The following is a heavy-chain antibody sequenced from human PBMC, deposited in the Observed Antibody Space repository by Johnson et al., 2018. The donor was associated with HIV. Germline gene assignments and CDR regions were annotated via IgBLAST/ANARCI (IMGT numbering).Heavy chain of an antibody. J-gene: IGHJ3*02. Sequence: MLLVESGGGLVQPGGSLRLSCAVSGFTFNDHGMSWVRQAPGKGLEWVANIKQDGSEKYYVDSVKGRFTISRDNAKNTLYLQMNSLRAEDTAVYYCASRYTVDAFDIWGQGTMVTVSS. CDR2: IKQDGSEK. CDR1: GFTFNDHG. D-gene: IGHD1-1*01. V-gene: IGHV3-7*01. CDR3: ASRYTVDAFDI.